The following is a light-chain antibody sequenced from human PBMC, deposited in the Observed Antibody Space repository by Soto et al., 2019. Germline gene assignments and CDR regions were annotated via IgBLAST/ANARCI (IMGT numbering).Light chain of an antibody. CDR2: DAS. V-gene: IGKV1-33*01. Sequence: DIQMTQSPSSLSASVGDRVTISCQASQDISNYLNWYQQKPGKAPKLLNYDASNLETGVPSRFSGSVSGTDFTFSISSLQPEDIATYYCQQYDTLPFTLGPRTKVDIK. J-gene: IGKJ3*01. CDR1: QDISNY. CDR3: QQYDTLPFT.